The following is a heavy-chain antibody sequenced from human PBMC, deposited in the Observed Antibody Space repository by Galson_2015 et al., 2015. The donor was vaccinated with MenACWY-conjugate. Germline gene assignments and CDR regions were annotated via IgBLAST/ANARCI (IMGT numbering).Heavy chain of an antibody. Sequence: SMRLSCAASGFTFNQYWLHWVRQAPGKGLVWVSRISPDGSVTNYADSVKGRFTLSRDNAKNTLYLQMNSLRGDDTAVYYCTRGNDVYGLFDPWGQGTLVTVSS. CDR2: ISPDGSVT. V-gene: IGHV3-74*01. CDR3: TRGNDVYGLFDP. CDR1: GFTFNQYW. D-gene: IGHD5/OR15-5a*01. J-gene: IGHJ5*02.